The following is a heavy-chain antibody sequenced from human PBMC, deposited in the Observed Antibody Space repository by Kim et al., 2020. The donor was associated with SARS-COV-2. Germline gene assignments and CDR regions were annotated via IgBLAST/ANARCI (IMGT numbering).Heavy chain of an antibody. J-gene: IGHJ4*02. CDR1: GGSISSSSYY. CDR2: IYYSGST. D-gene: IGHD2-2*01. CDR3: ARRGPAAIFDY. V-gene: IGHV4-39*01. Sequence: SETLSLTCTVSGGSISSSSYYWGWIRQPPGKGLEWIGSIYYSGSTYYNPSLKSRVTISVDTSKNQFSLKLSSVTAADTAVYYCARRGPAAIFDYWGQGTLVTVSS.